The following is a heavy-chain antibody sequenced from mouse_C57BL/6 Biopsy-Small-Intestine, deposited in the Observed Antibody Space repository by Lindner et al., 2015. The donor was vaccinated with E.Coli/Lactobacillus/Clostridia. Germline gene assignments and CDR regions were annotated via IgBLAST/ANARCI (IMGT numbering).Heavy chain of an antibody. Sequence: VQLQESGAELARPGASVKLSCKASGYTFTSYGISWVKQRTGQGLEWIGEIYPRSGNTYYNEKFKGKATLTADKSSSTAYMELRSLTSEDSAVYFCARRRGDGYLFDYWGPRHHSHSLL. D-gene: IGHD2-3*01. J-gene: IGHJ2*01. CDR2: IYPRSGNT. V-gene: IGHV1-81*01. CDR1: GYTFTSYG. CDR3: ARRRGDGYLFDY.